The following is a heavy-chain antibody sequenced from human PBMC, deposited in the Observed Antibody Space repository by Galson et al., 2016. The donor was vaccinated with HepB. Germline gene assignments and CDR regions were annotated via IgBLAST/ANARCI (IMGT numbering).Heavy chain of an antibody. CDR1: GYTFTQFS. J-gene: IGHJ3*02. Sequence: SVKVSCKASGYTFTQFSMHWVRQAPGQRPEWMGWNNTVSGKTEYSQTFQGRVTITRDTSASTVYMELRSLTSEDTSVYHCAKGYSTYLHEAFDIWGQGTMVTVSS. CDR2: NNTVSGKT. D-gene: IGHD4-11*01. CDR3: AKGYSTYLHEAFDI. V-gene: IGHV1-3*04.